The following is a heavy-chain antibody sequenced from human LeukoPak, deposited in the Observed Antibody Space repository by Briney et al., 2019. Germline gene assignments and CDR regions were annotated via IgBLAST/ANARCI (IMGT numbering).Heavy chain of an antibody. D-gene: IGHD6-19*01. CDR1: GGSISSSSYY. CDR2: IYYSGST. Sequence: PSETLSLICTVSGGSISSSSYYWGWIRQPPGKGLEWIGSIYYSGSTYYNPSLKSRVTISVDTSKNQFSLKLSSATAADTAVYYCARHVYSSGWFAFTDAFDIWGQGTMVTVSS. CDR3: ARHVYSSGWFAFTDAFDI. V-gene: IGHV4-39*01. J-gene: IGHJ3*02.